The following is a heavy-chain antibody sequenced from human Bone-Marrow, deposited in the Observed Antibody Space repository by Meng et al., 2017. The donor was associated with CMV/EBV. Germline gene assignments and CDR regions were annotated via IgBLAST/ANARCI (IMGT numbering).Heavy chain of an antibody. Sequence: GESLKISCAASGFTFSYYYMSWVRQAPGKGLEWVSAISGSGGSTYYADSVKGRFTISRDNSKNTLYLQMNSLRAEDTAVYYCAKNEGYCSGGSCYSYYYYYYGMDVWGQGTTVTVSS. CDR3: AKNEGYCSGGSCYSYYYYYYGMDV. D-gene: IGHD2-15*01. CDR1: GFTFSYYY. J-gene: IGHJ6*02. V-gene: IGHV3-23*01. CDR2: ISGSGGST.